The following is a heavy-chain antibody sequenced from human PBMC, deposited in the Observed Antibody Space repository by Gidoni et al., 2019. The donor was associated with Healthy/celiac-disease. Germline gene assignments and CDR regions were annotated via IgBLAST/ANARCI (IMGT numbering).Heavy chain of an antibody. Sequence: GKKPGESLRISCKGSGYSFTSYWISWVRQMPGKGLEWMGRIDTSDSYTNYSPSFQGHVTISADKSISPAYLQWSSLKASDTAMYYCARHVNRYSGSYPLGYWGQGTLVTVSS. CDR2: IDTSDSYT. J-gene: IGHJ4*02. V-gene: IGHV5-10-1*01. D-gene: IGHD1-26*01. CDR1: GYSFTSYW. CDR3: ARHVNRYSGSYPLGY.